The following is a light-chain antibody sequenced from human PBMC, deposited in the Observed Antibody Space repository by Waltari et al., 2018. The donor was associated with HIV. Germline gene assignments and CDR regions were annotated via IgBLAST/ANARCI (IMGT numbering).Light chain of an antibody. CDR3: QQTYRTPHT. CDR1: QSINNF. Sequence: DIQVTQSPSSLSASVGDRVTITCRAGQSINNFVNWYRQTPGKAPELLISAASDVQSGFSSSFVGSGSGTYYTLTVIRLQADDFAIYYCQQTYRTPHTFGQGTRLEFK. V-gene: IGKV1-39*01. J-gene: IGKJ5*01. CDR2: AAS.